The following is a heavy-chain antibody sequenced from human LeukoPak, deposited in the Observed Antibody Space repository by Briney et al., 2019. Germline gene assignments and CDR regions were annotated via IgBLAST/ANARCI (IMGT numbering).Heavy chain of an antibody. CDR3: ARQVVGAKDDAIGF. CDR1: GDSISGFF. J-gene: IGHJ3*01. Sequence: SETLSLTCSVSGDSISGFFWTWIRQPPGRGLEWIGYIHHIGRTNCHPSLKSRVTISIDPSKSQFSLTLTSLTAADTAVYYCARQVVGAKDDAIGFWGQGTMVTVSS. D-gene: IGHD2-15*01. V-gene: IGHV4-59*01. CDR2: IHHIGRT.